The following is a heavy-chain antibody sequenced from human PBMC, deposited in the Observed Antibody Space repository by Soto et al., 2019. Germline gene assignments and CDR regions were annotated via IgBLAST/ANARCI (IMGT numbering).Heavy chain of an antibody. CDR2: INHSGST. CDR1: GGSFSGYY. Sequence: PSETLSLTCAVYGGSFSGYYWTWIRQPPGTGLEWIGEINHSGSTNYNPSLKSRVTISVDTSKNQFSLKLSSVTAADTAVYYCASRGYSYGFSLGMDVWGQGTTVTVSS. D-gene: IGHD5-18*01. J-gene: IGHJ6*02. V-gene: IGHV4-34*01. CDR3: ASRGYSYGFSLGMDV.